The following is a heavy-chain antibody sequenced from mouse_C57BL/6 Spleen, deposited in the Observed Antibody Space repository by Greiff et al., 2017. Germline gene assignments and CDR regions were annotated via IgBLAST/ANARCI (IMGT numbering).Heavy chain of an antibody. CDR1: GYTFTSYW. D-gene: IGHD1-1*01. J-gene: IGHJ3*01. Sequence: QVQLQQPGAELVKPGASVKLSCKASGYTFTSYWMHWVKQRPGQGLEWIGMIHPNSGSTNYNEKFKSKATLTVDKSSSTAYMQLSSLTSEDSAVYSCARTHGSSSAWFAYWGQGTLVTVSA. CDR3: ARTHGSSSAWFAY. CDR2: IHPNSGST. V-gene: IGHV1-64*01.